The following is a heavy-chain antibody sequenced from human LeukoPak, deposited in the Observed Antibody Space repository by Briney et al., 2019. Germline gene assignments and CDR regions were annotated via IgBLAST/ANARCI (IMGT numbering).Heavy chain of an antibody. CDR3: AKVPRGGYYDSFDY. J-gene: IGHJ4*02. V-gene: IGHV3-21*04. CDR1: GFTLSNYS. CDR2: ISSSSIYK. Sequence: GGSLRLSCAVSGFTLSNYSMNWVRQAPGKGLEWVSSISSSSIYKYYADSVKGRFTISRDNSKNMLYLQMNSLRVEDTAMYYCAKVPRGGYYDSFDYWGQRTLVTVSS. D-gene: IGHD3-22*01.